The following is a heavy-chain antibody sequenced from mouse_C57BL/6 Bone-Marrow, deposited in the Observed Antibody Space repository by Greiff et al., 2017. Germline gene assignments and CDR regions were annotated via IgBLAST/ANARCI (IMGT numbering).Heavy chain of an antibody. CDR2: ISSGGDYI. Sequence: EVKLVESGEGLVKPGGSLKLSCAASGFTFSSYAMSWVRQTPEKRLEWVAYISSGGDYIYYADSVKGRFPISRDSARNTLSLQLTSLKSEHTAMFYCTRGLSLNYAMDHWGQGTLVTVSA. CDR3: TRGLSLNYAMDH. V-gene: IGHV5-9-1*02. D-gene: IGHD2-3*01. J-gene: IGHJ4*01. CDR1: GFTFSSYA.